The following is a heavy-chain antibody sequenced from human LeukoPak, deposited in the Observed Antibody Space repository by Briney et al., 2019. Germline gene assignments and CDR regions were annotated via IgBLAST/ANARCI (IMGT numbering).Heavy chain of an antibody. CDR3: ARRRYNWNAIDY. CDR1: GFTFSRFG. D-gene: IGHD1-20*01. J-gene: IGHJ4*02. V-gene: IGHV3-48*03. Sequence: GGSLRLSCAASGFTFSRFGMNWVRQAQGKGLEWVSYISSSGSTIYYADSVKGRFTISRDNAKNSLYLQMNSLRAEDTAVYYCARRRYNWNAIDYWGQGTLVTVSS. CDR2: ISSSGSTI.